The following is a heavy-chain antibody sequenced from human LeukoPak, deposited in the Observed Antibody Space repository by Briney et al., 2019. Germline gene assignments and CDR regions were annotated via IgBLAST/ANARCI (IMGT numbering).Heavy chain of an antibody. J-gene: IGHJ4*02. Sequence: GSLRLSCAASGFTFSSYAMAWIRQPPGKGLEWIGSIYYSGSTHYNPSLKSRVTISVDTSKNQFSLKLSSVTAADTAVYYCARRPGEYGGNDFDYWGQGTLVTVSS. CDR1: GFTFSSYA. CDR2: IYYSGST. V-gene: IGHV4-39*01. D-gene: IGHD4/OR15-4a*01. CDR3: ARRPGEYGGNDFDY.